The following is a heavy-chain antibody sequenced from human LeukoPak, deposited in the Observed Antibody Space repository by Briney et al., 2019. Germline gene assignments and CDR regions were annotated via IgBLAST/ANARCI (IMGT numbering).Heavy chain of an antibody. CDR3: ATKTPGNYPYDY. J-gene: IGHJ4*02. CDR2: SGTDGDT. CDR1: GFTFTSAP. D-gene: IGHD3-22*01. V-gene: IGHV3-23*01. Sequence: GGSLRLSCVLSGFTFTSAPMNWVRQAPGKGLEWVSTSGTDGDTYYADSVKGRFTISRDNSKNTVHLQMISLSVEDTAVYSHATKTPGNYPYDYWGQGTLVIVSP.